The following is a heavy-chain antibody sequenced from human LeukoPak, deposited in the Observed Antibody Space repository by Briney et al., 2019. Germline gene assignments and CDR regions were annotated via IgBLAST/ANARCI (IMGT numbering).Heavy chain of an antibody. V-gene: IGHV3-64*01. J-gene: IGHJ4*02. CDR1: GFTFSIYA. Sequence: GGSLRLSCAASGFTFSIYAMHWVRQAPGKGLEYVSAITSNGGSAYYANSVKGRFTISRDNSKNTLYLQMGSLRAEDMAVYYCAREYSDSTTCYKTIDYWGQGTLLTVSS. D-gene: IGHD2-2*02. CDR3: AREYSDSTTCYKTIDY. CDR2: ITSNGGSA.